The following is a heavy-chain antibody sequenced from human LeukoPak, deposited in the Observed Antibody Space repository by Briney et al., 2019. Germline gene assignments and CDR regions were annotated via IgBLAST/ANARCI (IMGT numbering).Heavy chain of an antibody. CDR2: IIPIFGTA. J-gene: IGHJ6*03. V-gene: IGHV1-69*05. CDR1: GGTFSSYA. CDR3: AKHGYYYYYMDV. Sequence: SVKVSCKASGGTFSSYAISWVRQAPGQGLEWMGRIIPIFGTANYAQKFQGRVTITTDESTSTAYMELSSLRSEDTAVYYCAKHGYYYYYMDVWGKGTTVTVSS.